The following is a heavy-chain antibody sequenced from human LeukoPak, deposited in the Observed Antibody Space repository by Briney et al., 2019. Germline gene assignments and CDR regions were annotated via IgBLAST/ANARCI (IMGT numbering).Heavy chain of an antibody. Sequence: SETLSLTCTVSGGSISSYYWNWIRQPPGKGLEWIGYIYYSGSTNYNPSLKSRVTISVDTSKNQFSLNLTSVTAADTAVYYCARFTPQGYGWGGYNRFDPWGQGTLVAVSS. V-gene: IGHV4-59*01. CDR3: ARFTPQGYGWGGYNRFDP. D-gene: IGHD3-16*01. CDR1: GGSISSYY. J-gene: IGHJ5*02. CDR2: IYYSGST.